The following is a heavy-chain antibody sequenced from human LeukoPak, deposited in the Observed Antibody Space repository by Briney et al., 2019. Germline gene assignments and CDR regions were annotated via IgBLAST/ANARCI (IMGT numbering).Heavy chain of an antibody. D-gene: IGHD6-13*01. J-gene: IGHJ4*02. Sequence: PGGSLRLSCAASGFTFSSYEMNWVRQAPGKGLEWVSVIYSGGSTYYADSVKGRFTISRDNSKNTLYLQMNSLRAEDTAVYYCASIAAAGTGGYYFDYWGQGTLVTVSS. CDR1: GFTFSSYE. V-gene: IGHV3-66*02. CDR2: IYSGGST. CDR3: ASIAAAGTGGYYFDY.